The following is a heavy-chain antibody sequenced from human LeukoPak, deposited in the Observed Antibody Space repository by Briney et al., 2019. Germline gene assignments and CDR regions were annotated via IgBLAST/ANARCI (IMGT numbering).Heavy chain of an antibody. CDR3: ARPGLRRPGLFAFDV. CDR2: IYYSGNT. CDR1: GGSISHDDYC. V-gene: IGHV4-39*01. J-gene: IGHJ3*01. D-gene: IGHD6-19*01. Sequence: SETLSLTCTVSGGSISHDDYCWGWIRQPPGKGLEWIGSIYYSGNTFFNPSLKSRVTISVDTPRNQFSLKLNSVTAADTAVYYCARPGLRRPGLFAFDVWGQGTMVTVSS.